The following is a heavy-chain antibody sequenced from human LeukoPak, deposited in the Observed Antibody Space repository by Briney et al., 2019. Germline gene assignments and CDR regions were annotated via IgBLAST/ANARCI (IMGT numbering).Heavy chain of an antibody. CDR2: IWYDGSNK. Sequence: GRSLRLSCAASGFNFSSYGMHWVRQAPGKGLEWVAVIWYDGSNKYYADSVKGRFTISRDNSKNTLHLQMNSLRAEDTAVYYCARGAAGTWNFDYWGQGTLVTVSS. D-gene: IGHD6-13*01. V-gene: IGHV3-33*01. J-gene: IGHJ4*02. CDR3: ARGAAGTWNFDY. CDR1: GFNFSSYG.